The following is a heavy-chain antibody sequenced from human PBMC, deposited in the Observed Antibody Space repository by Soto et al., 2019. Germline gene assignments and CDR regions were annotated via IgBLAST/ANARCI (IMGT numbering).Heavy chain of an antibody. Sequence: SETLSLTCTVSGGSISSYYWSWIRQPPGKGLEWIGYIYYSGSTNYNPSLKSRVTISVDTSKNQFSLKLSSVTAADTAVYYCARRYGPGAIDIWGQGTMLTVSS. CDR2: IYYSGST. D-gene: IGHD2-2*02. V-gene: IGHV4-59*01. J-gene: IGHJ3*02. CDR3: ARRYGPGAIDI. CDR1: GGSISSYY.